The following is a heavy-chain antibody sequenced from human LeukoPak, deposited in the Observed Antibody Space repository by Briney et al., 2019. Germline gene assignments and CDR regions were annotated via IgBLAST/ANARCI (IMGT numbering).Heavy chain of an antibody. CDR2: FDPEDGET. Sequence: ASVKVSCKVSGYTLTELSMHWVRQAPGKGLEWMGGFDPEDGETIYAQKFQGRVTMTEDTSTDTAYMELSSLRSEDTAVYYCATGRSGYSNYYYGMDVWGQGTTVTASS. D-gene: IGHD3-22*01. CDR3: ATGRSGYSNYYYGMDV. CDR1: GYTLTELS. J-gene: IGHJ6*02. V-gene: IGHV1-24*01.